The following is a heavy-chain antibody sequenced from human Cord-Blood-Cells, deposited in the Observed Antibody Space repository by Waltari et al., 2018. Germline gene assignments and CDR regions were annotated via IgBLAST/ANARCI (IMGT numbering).Heavy chain of an antibody. V-gene: IGHV6-1*01. CDR1: GVSVSSTSAD. CDR2: TYYKSKWCD. J-gene: IGHJ2*01. Sequence: QVQLQQPGLGVVKPSTTLSITSAIHGVSVSSTSADGTWIRQSPSRGLGWMGRTYYKSKWCDDNAVSVKSRITINPDTSTNHFSLQLNSVTPEDTAVYYCARDLDGYFDLWGRGTLVTVSS. D-gene: IGHD3-9*01. CDR3: ARDLDGYFDL.